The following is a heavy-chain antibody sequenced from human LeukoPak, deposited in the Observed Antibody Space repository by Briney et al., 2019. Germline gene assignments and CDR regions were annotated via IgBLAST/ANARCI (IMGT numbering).Heavy chain of an antibody. CDR1: AFSLSDYW. Sequence: PPGSRSPSCAASAFSLSDYWMNWVRQAPGQGLEWVASIKQDGSEKYLVDSVKGRFTISRDNAKNSLYLQMNTLRAEDTAVYYCLRDRGSSTYVCWGQSPRDTVSS. J-gene: IGHJ1*01. V-gene: IGHV3-7*01. CDR2: IKQDGSEK. CDR3: LRDRGSSTYVC. D-gene: IGHD3-10*02.